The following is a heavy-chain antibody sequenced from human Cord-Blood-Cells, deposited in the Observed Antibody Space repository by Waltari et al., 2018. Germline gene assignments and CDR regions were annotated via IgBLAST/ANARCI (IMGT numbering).Heavy chain of an antibody. CDR2: ISSSSSYI. CDR3: ARGYSSGWYYFDY. Sequence: EVQLVESGGGLVKPGGSLRLSCAASGFTFSSYSMNWVRQAPGKGLEWVSSISSSSSYIYYADSVKGRFTISRDNAKNSLYLQMNSPRAEDTAVYYCARGYSSGWYYFDYWGQGTLVTVSS. D-gene: IGHD6-19*01. J-gene: IGHJ4*02. V-gene: IGHV3-21*01. CDR1: GFTFSSYS.